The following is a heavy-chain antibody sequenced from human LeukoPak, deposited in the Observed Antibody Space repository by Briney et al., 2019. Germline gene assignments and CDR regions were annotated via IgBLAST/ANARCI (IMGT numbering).Heavy chain of an antibody. CDR3: AKVAGRVYSSSLIDY. V-gene: IGHV3-9*01. CDR2: ISWNSGSI. CDR1: GFTFDDYA. Sequence: PGRSLRLSYAASGFTFDDYAMHWVRQAPGKGLEWVSGISWNSGSIGYADSVKGRFTISRDNAKNSLYLQMNSLRAEDTALYYCAKVAGRVYSSSLIDYWGQGTLVTVSS. J-gene: IGHJ4*02. D-gene: IGHD6-13*01.